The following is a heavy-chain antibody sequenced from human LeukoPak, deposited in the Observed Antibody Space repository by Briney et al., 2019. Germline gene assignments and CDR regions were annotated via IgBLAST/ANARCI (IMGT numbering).Heavy chain of an antibody. V-gene: IGHV3-21*01. Sequence: GGSLRLSCAASGFTFSSYSMNWVRQAPGKGLEWVSSISSSSSYIYYADSVEGRFTISRDNAKNSLYLQMNSLRAEDTAVYYCASRTEDDGLDIWGQGTMVTVSS. CDR2: ISSSSSYI. CDR1: GFTFSSYS. J-gene: IGHJ3*02. D-gene: IGHD4-17*01. CDR3: ASRTEDDGLDI.